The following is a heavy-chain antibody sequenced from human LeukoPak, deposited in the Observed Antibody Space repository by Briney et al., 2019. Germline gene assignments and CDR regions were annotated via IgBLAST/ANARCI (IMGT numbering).Heavy chain of an antibody. D-gene: IGHD3-10*02. J-gene: IGHJ6*02. CDR1: GFTFRDSA. CDR3: ARDLHYYVAMDV. CDR2: VSSSGANT. V-gene: IGHV3-23*01. Sequence: GGPLRLSCSASGFTFRDSAMTWVRQAPGKGLEWVSLVSSSGANTYYPDPVKGRFSVSRDNAKDTLYLQVNSLKAEDTAIYYCARDLHYYVAMDVWGQGTTVTVSS.